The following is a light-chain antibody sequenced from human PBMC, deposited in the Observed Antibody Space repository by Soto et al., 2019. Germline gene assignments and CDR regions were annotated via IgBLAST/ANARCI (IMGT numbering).Light chain of an antibody. CDR1: SSNIGAGYD. J-gene: IGLJ1*01. CDR3: QSYDSSLSGYV. CDR2: VNN. V-gene: IGLV1-40*01. Sequence: QLVLTQPPSVSGAPGQRITISCTGTSSNIGAGYDVHWYQQLPGTGPKLLIYVNNNRPSGVPDRFSGSKSGTSASLAITGLQPEDEAEYYCQSYDSSLSGYVFGAGTKVTVL.